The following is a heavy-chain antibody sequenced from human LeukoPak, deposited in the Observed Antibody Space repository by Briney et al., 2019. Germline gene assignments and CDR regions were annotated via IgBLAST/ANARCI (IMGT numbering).Heavy chain of an antibody. CDR3: ATGTYSYGYYGY. D-gene: IGHD5-18*01. CDR2: INHGGST. CDR1: GASFSGYY. J-gene: IGHJ4*02. V-gene: IGHV4-34*01. Sequence: SETLSLTCAVYGASFSGYYWSWIRQPPGKGLEWIGEINHGGSTNYNPSLKSRVTISADTSKNQFSLKLSSVTAADTAVYYCATGTYSYGYYGYWGQGTLVTVSS.